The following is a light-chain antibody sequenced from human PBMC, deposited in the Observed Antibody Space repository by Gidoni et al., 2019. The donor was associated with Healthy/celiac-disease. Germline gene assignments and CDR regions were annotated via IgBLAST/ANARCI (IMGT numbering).Light chain of an antibody. CDR2: GAS. J-gene: IGKJ1*01. V-gene: IGKV3-15*01. CDR3: QQYNNWPLT. CDR1: QSVSSN. Sequence: EIVMMQSPATLSVSPGERATLPCRASQSVSSNLACYQQKPGQAPRLLLYGASTRATGIPARFRGSGSGTEFPLTISSLQSEDFAVYYCQQYNNWPLTFGHXTKVEIK.